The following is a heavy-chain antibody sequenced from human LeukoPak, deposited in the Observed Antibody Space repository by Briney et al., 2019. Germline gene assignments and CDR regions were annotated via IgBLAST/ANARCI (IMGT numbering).Heavy chain of an antibody. CDR1: GFTVSGKY. D-gene: IGHD6-25*01. Sequence: GVCPRLSCAASGFTVSGKYMSWVRQAPGKGLEWVSVIYTAGSTYNADSVKGRFTISRDKSKNTLYLQMNTLRAEDTAVYFCAGGNTWPGLSYWGQGTLLTVSS. CDR2: IYTAGST. V-gene: IGHV3-53*01. CDR3: AGGNTWPGLSY. J-gene: IGHJ4*02.